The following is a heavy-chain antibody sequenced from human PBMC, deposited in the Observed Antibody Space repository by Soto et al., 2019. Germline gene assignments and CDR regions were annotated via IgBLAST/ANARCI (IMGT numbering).Heavy chain of an antibody. CDR1: GYTFTSYG. Sequence: ASVRVSCKASGYTFTSYGISWVRQAPGQGLEWMGWISAYNGNTKYAQKLQGRVTMTTDTSTSTAYMELRSLRSDDTAVYYCARVLLGVGDFDYWGQGTLVNVSS. CDR3: ARVLLGVGDFDY. J-gene: IGHJ4*02. CDR2: ISAYNGNT. V-gene: IGHV1-18*04. D-gene: IGHD3-16*01.